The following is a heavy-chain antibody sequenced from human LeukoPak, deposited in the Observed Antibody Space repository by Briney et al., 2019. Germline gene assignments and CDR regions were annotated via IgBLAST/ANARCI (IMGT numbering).Heavy chain of an antibody. V-gene: IGHV1-69*04. CDR2: IIPILGIA. CDR3: ARDYCSSTSCYRDAFDI. Sequence: ASVKVSCKASGGTLSSYTISWVRQAPGQGLEWMGRIIPILGIANYAQKFQGSVTITADKSTSTAYMELSSLSSEDTAVYYCARDYCSSTSCYRDAFDIWGQGTMVTVSS. D-gene: IGHD2-2*01. J-gene: IGHJ3*02. CDR1: GGTLSSYT.